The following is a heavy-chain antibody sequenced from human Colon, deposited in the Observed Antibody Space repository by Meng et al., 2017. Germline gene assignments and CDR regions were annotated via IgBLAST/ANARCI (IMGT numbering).Heavy chain of an antibody. V-gene: IGHV1-18*01. D-gene: IGHD3-10*01. J-gene: IGHJ4*02. CDR1: GYTFNSHG. CDR3: AREDYYGSGSYWVY. Sequence: ASVKVSCKASGYTFNSHGISWVRQAPGQGLEWMGWISVYNDKTNYAQKFQGRVTMTTETSTSTAYMELRSLRSDDTAVYYCAREDYYGSGSYWVYWGQGTRVTVSS. CDR2: ISVYNDKT.